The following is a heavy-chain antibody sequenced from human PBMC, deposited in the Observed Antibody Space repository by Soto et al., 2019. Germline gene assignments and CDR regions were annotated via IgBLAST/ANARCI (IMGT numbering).Heavy chain of an antibody. D-gene: IGHD2-2*02. CDR2: LNSDGSST. Sequence: EVPLVESGGGLVQPGGSLRLSCAASGFTLSNYWMNWVRQAPGKGPVWVSHLNSDGSSTSYTVSVKGRFTISSDNSKNTLSLQMNSLRADDTAVYYCARGGVGMYCSSSSCYTWVFDYWGQGTLVTVSS. V-gene: IGHV3-74*01. J-gene: IGHJ4*02. CDR3: ARGGVGMYCSSSSCYTWVFDY. CDR1: GFTLSNYW.